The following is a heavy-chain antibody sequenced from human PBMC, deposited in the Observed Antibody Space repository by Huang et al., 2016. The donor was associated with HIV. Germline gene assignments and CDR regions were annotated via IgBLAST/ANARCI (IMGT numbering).Heavy chain of an antibody. D-gene: IGHD3-22*01. CDR2: ISASSGDT. Sequence: QLQLMQSGPELKQPGASVKVSCKASGYTFTSYWITWVRQAPGKGPEWLGWISASSGDTEYAQKFQGRGTLTTDTSTNIAYMELRSLRSDDTAKYYCARDPKYHRIGYYRQRRGIDIWGQGTMVIVSS. CDR1: GYTFTSYW. CDR3: ARDPKYHRIGYYRQRRGIDI. V-gene: IGHV1-18*01. J-gene: IGHJ3*02.